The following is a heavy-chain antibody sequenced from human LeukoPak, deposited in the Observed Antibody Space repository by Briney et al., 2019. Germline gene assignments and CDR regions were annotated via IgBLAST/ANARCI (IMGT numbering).Heavy chain of an antibody. J-gene: IGHJ4*02. CDR3: ANPFWVVPAPFDS. V-gene: IGHV3-30*18. CDR2: ISYDGSNK. Sequence: GGSLRLSCAASGFTFSSYGMHWVRQAPGKGLEWVAVISYDGSNKYYADSVKGRFTISRDNSKNTLYLQMNSLRAEDTAGYYCANPFWVVPAPFDSWGQGTLVTVSS. CDR1: GFTFSSYG. D-gene: IGHD2-2*01.